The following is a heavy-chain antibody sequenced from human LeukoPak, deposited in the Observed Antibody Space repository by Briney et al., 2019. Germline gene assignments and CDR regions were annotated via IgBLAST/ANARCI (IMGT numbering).Heavy chain of an antibody. Sequence: GGSLRLSCAASGFTVSSNYMSWVRQAPGKGLEWVSVIYSGGSTYYADSVKGRFTISRDNSKNTLYLQMNSLRAEDTAVYYCAKDASITMIVVVGYFDYWGQGTLVTVSS. CDR3: AKDASITMIVVVGYFDY. CDR2: IYSGGST. V-gene: IGHV3-66*01. J-gene: IGHJ4*02. CDR1: GFTVSSNY. D-gene: IGHD3-22*01.